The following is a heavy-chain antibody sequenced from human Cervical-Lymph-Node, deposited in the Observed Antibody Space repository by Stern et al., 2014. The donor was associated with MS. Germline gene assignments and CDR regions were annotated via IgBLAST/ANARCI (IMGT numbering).Heavy chain of an antibody. CDR2: ITNVGSP. V-gene: IGHV3-53*02. Sequence: EVQLVETGGGVIQPGGSLRLSCTASGFTVSRDYMTRVRQAPVTGLEWVSLITNVGSPFYTDSVKGRFAISRDDSKNTVYLHITSLRAEDTAMYYCARDTSSPERSDGWGQGTLVTVSS. CDR3: ARDTSSPERSDG. J-gene: IGHJ4*02. D-gene: IGHD1-1*01. CDR1: GFTVSRDY.